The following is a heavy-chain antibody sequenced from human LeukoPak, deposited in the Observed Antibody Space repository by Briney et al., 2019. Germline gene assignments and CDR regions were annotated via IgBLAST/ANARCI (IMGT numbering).Heavy chain of an antibody. D-gene: IGHD2-8*02. Sequence: PGGSLRLSCAASGFTFDDYAMHWVRQAPGKGLEWVSLISGDGGSTYYADSVKGRFTISRDNSENTVFLQMHSLRAEDTAMYYCARGGVRHYWGQGTLVTVSS. CDR2: ISGDGGST. J-gene: IGHJ4*02. V-gene: IGHV3-43*02. CDR1: GFTFDDYA. CDR3: ARGGVRHY.